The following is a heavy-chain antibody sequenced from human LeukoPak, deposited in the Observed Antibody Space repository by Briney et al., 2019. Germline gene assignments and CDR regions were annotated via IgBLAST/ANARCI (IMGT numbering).Heavy chain of an antibody. CDR3: ARGQAYCSGGNCTLRWHYYYMDV. Sequence: SETLSLTCAVYGGSFSGYYWSWIRQPPGKGLEWIGEINHSGSTNYNPSLKSRVTISVDTSKNKFSLKLSSVTAADTAVYYCARGQAYCSGGNCTLRWHYYYMDVWGKGTTVTVSS. CDR1: GGSFSGYY. V-gene: IGHV4-34*01. D-gene: IGHD2-15*01. CDR2: INHSGST. J-gene: IGHJ6*03.